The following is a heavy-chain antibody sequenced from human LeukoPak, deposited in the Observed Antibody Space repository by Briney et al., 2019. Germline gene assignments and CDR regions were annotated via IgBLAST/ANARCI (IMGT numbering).Heavy chain of an antibody. J-gene: IGHJ4*02. CDR1: GYTFTSYY. Sequence: ASVKASCKASGYTFTSYYMHWGRQAPGQGLEWMGIINPSGGITSYAHKLQRRVTMTRDMATSTGYMELSRLRAWDTAVYQCARSVVVTALGGNFDYWGRGNRVSVSS. CDR2: INPSGGIT. V-gene: IGHV1-46*04. CDR3: ARSVVVTALGGNFDY. D-gene: IGHD2-21*02.